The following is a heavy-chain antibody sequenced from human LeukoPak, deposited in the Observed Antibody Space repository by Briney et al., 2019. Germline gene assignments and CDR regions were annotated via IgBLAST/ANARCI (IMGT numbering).Heavy chain of an antibody. V-gene: IGHV1-18*01. CDR2: ISTYNGNT. CDR3: ARDHTHIMVRGAAYNWFDP. CDR1: GYTFTSYG. Sequence: ASVKVSRKASGYTFTSYGISWVRQAPGQGLELMGWISTYNGNTNYAQKLQGRVTMTTDTSTSTAYMELRSLRSDDTAVYYCARDHTHIMVRGAAYNWFDPWGQGTLVTVSS. J-gene: IGHJ5*02. D-gene: IGHD3-10*01.